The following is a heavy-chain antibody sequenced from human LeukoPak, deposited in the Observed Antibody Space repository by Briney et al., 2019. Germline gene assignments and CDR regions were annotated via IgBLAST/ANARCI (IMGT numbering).Heavy chain of an antibody. D-gene: IGHD2-2*01. CDR2: IYYSGST. J-gene: IGHJ6*04. V-gene: IGHV4-59*01. Sequence: SETLPLTYTVSGGSISSYYWSWIRQPPGKGLEWIGYIYYSGSTNYNPSLKSRVTISVDTSKNQFSLKLSSVTAADTAVYYCARLFYQHKEPQRDVWGKETTVTVSS. CDR3: ARLFYQHKEPQRDV. CDR1: GGSISSYY.